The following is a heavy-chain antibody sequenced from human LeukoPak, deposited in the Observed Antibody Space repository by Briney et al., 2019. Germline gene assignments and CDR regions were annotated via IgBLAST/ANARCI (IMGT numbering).Heavy chain of an antibody. Sequence: DPSETLSLTCTVSGGSISSYYWSWLRQPAGKGLEWLGRIYTSGSTNYNPSLKSRVTMSVDTSKNQFSLKLSSVTAADTAVYYCARDAYYYDSSGENWFDPWGQGTLVTVSS. CDR2: IYTSGST. J-gene: IGHJ5*02. D-gene: IGHD3-22*01. CDR3: ARDAYYYDSSGENWFDP. CDR1: GGSISSYY. V-gene: IGHV4-4*07.